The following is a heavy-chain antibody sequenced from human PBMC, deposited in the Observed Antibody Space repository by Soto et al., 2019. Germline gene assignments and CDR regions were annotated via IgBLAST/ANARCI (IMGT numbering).Heavy chain of an antibody. D-gene: IGHD5-12*01. CDR2: IIPIFGTA. CDR3: ARRGYSGYDPYGMDV. V-gene: IGHV1-69*13. Sequence: SVKVSCKASGGTFSSYAISWVRQAPGQGLEWMGGIIPIFGTANYAQKFQGRVTITADESTSTAYMELSSLRSEDTAVYYCARRGYSGYDPYGMDVWGQGTTVTVSS. J-gene: IGHJ6*02. CDR1: GGTFSSYA.